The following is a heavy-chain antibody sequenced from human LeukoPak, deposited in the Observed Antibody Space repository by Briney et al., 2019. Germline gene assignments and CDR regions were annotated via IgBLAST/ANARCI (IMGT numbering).Heavy chain of an antibody. V-gene: IGHV3-7*01. D-gene: IGHD6-6*01. Sequence: GGSLRLSCAASGFTLSNFWMTWVRRAPGKGLEWVANIKHDGTETKYVDSVKGRFTISRDNAKNSLYLQMNSLRAEDTAVYYCARDASSSSPYYYYMDVWGKGTTVTVSS. CDR1: GFTLSNFW. J-gene: IGHJ6*03. CDR3: ARDASSSSPYYYYMDV. CDR2: IKHDGTET.